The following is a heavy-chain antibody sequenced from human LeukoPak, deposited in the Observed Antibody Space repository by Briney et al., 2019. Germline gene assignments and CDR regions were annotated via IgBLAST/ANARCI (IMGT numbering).Heavy chain of an antibody. V-gene: IGHV4-4*07. CDR2: INSSGSS. Sequence: SETLSLTCTVSGGSISTYYWSWIRQAAGKGLEWIGRINSSGSSNYNASLRSRVTMSVDTSKNQFSLNLSSVTAADTAVYYCAREGGGPRWLDPWGQGTLVTVYS. J-gene: IGHJ5*02. CDR3: AREGGGPRWLDP. D-gene: IGHD6-25*01. CDR1: GGSISTYY.